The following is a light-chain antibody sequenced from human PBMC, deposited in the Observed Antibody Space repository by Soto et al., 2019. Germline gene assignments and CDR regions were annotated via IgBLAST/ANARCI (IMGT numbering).Light chain of an antibody. J-gene: IGKJ1*01. CDR3: QQYNNWPPWT. V-gene: IGKV3-15*01. CDR2: AAS. Sequence: EIVMTQSPATLSVSPGERATLSCRASQSVSSNLACYQQKPGQAPRLLIYAASSRSTGIPARFSCSGSGTEFTLTISSLQSEDFSVYYCQQYNNWPPWTFGQGTKVEIK. CDR1: QSVSSN.